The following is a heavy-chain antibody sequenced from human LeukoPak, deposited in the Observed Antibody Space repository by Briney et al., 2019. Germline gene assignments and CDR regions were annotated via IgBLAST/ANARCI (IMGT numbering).Heavy chain of an antibody. V-gene: IGHV4-39*01. D-gene: IGHD3-16*02. CDR3: ARRTLNDYDYVWGSYRPPDY. J-gene: IGHJ4*02. CDR1: GGSISSSSYY. CDR2: IYYSGST. Sequence: SETLSLTCTVSGGSISSSSYYWGWIRQPPGKGLEWIGSIYYSGSTYYNPSLKSRVTISVDTSKNQFSLKLSTVTAADTAVYYCARRTLNDYDYVWGSYRPPDYWGQGTLVTVSS.